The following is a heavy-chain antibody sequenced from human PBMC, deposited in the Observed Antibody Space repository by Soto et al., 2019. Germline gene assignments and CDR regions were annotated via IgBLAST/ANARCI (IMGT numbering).Heavy chain of an antibody. Sequence: SGGSLRLSCAASGFTFSSYGMHWVRQAPGKGLEWVAVISYDGSNKYYADSVKGRFTISRDNSKNTLYLQMNSLRAEDTAVYYCAVGATTSTYGMDVWGQGTTVTVSS. CDR3: AVGATTSTYGMDV. D-gene: IGHD1-26*01. CDR2: ISYDGSNK. CDR1: GFTFSSYG. J-gene: IGHJ6*02. V-gene: IGHV3-30*03.